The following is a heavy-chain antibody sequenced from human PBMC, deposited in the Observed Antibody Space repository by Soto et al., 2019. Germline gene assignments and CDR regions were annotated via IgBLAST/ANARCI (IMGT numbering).Heavy chain of an antibody. CDR2: INPSGGST. Sequence: GASVKVSCKASGYTFTSYYMHWVRQAPGQGLEWMGIINPSGGSTSYAQKFQGRVTMTRDTSTSTVYMELSSLRSKDTAVHYCARSLSPLDIVVVIPGPAALSQNWFDPWGQGTLVTVSS. V-gene: IGHV1-46*01. J-gene: IGHJ5*02. D-gene: IGHD3-22*01. CDR3: ARSLSPLDIVVVIPGPAALSQNWFDP. CDR1: GYTFTSYY.